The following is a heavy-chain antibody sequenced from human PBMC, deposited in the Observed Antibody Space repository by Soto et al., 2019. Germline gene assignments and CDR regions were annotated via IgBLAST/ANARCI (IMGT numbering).Heavy chain of an antibody. CDR3: ARGGQDFWSGPFDY. Sequence: SSTLSLTFTFSRGYIRNSFCNWIWQPAGKGLEWIGRIDNSGSTNYNPSLTSRITMSADTSRNQFSLKLNSVTAADTAVYYCARGGQDFWSGPFDYWGQGVLVTVSS. J-gene: IGHJ4*02. V-gene: IGHV4-4*07. CDR1: RGYIRNSF. CDR2: IDNSGST. D-gene: IGHD3-3*01.